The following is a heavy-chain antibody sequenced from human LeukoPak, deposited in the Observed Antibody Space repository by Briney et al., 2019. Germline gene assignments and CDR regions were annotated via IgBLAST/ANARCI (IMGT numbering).Heavy chain of an antibody. CDR1: GYTFTGYY. V-gene: IGHV1-2*06. J-gene: IGHJ4*02. CDR2: INPNSGGT. CDR3: ARGDYGSGSYYMVY. D-gene: IGHD3-10*01. Sequence: ASVKVSCKASGYTFTGYYMHWVRQAPGQGLEWKGRINPNSGGTNYAQKFQGRVTMTRDTSISTAYMELSRLRSDDTAVYYCARGDYGSGSYYMVYWGQGTLVTVSS.